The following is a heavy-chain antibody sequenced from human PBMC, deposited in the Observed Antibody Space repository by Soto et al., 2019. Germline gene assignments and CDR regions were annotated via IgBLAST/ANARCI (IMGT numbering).Heavy chain of an antibody. CDR1: GYSFTNYW. Sequence: GESLKISCTGSGYSFTNYWLGWVRQMPGTGLEWMGILYPGDSDTRYSPSFEGQVTISADKSITTAYLQWSSLRASDTAMYYCARLHSGTARPDYWGQGTQVTVSS. J-gene: IGHJ4*02. CDR3: ARLHSGTARPDY. V-gene: IGHV5-51*01. CDR2: LYPGDSDT. D-gene: IGHD6-19*01.